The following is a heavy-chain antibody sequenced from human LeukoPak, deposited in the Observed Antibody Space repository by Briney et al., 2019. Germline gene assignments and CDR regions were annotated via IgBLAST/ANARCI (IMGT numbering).Heavy chain of an antibody. Sequence: GGSLRLSCAASGSTFSSYWMSWVRQAPGKGLEWVANIKQDGSEKYYVDSAKGRFTISRDNAKNSLYLQMNSLRAEDTAVYYCARDQRGYSYVDYWGQGTLVTVSS. CDR1: GSTFSSYW. J-gene: IGHJ4*02. CDR3: ARDQRGYSYVDY. V-gene: IGHV3-7*01. D-gene: IGHD5-18*01. CDR2: IKQDGSEK.